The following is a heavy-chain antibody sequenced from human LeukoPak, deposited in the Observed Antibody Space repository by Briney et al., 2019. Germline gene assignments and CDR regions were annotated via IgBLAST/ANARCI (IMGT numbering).Heavy chain of an antibody. CDR2: SIPIFGTA. CDR3: ATNKPQGVVVPAAIYYYYYGMDV. J-gene: IGHJ6*04. Sequence: SVTVSCKASGGTFSSYAISWVRQAPGQGLEWMGGSIPIFGTANYAQKFQGRVTITADESTSTAYMELSSLRSEDTAVYYCATNKPQGVVVPAAIYYYYYGMDVWGKGTTVTVSS. V-gene: IGHV1-69*01. D-gene: IGHD2-2*01. CDR1: GGTFSSYA.